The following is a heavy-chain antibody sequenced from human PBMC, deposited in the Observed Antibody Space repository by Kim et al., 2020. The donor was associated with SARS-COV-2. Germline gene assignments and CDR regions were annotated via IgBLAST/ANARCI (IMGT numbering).Heavy chain of an antibody. D-gene: IGHD6-13*01. CDR3: ARGPGYSSSWYGAGNWIDP. CDR2: INHSGST. Sequence: SETLSLTCAVYGGSFSGYYWSWIRQPPGKGLEWIGEINHSGSTNYNPSLRSRVTISVDTSKNQFSLKLSSVTAADTAVYYCARGPGYSSSWYGAGNWIDP. J-gene: IGHJ5*02. V-gene: IGHV4-34*01. CDR1: GGSFSGYY.